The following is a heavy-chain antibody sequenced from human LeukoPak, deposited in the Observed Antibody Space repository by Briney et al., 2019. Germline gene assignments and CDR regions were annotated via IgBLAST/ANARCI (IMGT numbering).Heavy chain of an antibody. J-gene: IGHJ3*02. CDR2: IYVDGRT. Sequence: PGGSLRLSCSASGFTFSTYWMSWVRQAPGKGLEWVSVIYVDGRTYYTDSVKGRFTISRDNPKNTVYLQMNSLRAEDTAMYYCARDTRDVDWTLGAFDIWGQGTKVTVSS. D-gene: IGHD3/OR15-3a*01. CDR1: GFTFSTYW. V-gene: IGHV3-53*01. CDR3: ARDTRDVDWTLGAFDI.